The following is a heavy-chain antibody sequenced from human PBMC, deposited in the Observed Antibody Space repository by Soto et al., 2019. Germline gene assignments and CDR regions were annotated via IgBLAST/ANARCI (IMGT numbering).Heavy chain of an antibody. CDR2: IKSGGNT. CDR1: GFTVSTDW. CDR3: VRENYYYGMDV. J-gene: IGHJ6*02. Sequence: GGSLRLSCAASGFTVSTDWMYWVRQAPGKGLEWVSLIKSGGNTYYADSVEGRFTISRDNSKNTVFLQMNSLRADDTAVYYCVRENYYYGMDVWGQGTTVTVAS. V-gene: IGHV3-66*01.